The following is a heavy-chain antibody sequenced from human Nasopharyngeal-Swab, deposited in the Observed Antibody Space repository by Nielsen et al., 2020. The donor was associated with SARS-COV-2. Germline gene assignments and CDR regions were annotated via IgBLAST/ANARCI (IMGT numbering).Heavy chain of an antibody. Sequence: SVKVPCKASGGTFSSYAISWVRQAPGQGLEWMGGIIPIFGTPNYAQEFQGRVTISADESTSTAYMELSSLRSEDTAVYYCARASDGSENYYYFDYWGQGTLVTVSS. CDR3: ARASDGSENYYYFDY. V-gene: IGHV1-69*13. CDR2: IIPIFGTP. D-gene: IGHD3-10*01. J-gene: IGHJ4*02. CDR1: GGTFSSYA.